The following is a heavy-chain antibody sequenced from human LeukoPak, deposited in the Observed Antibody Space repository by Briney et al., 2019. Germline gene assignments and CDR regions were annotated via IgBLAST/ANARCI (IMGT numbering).Heavy chain of an antibody. CDR1: GGSISSSSYY. Sequence: PSETLSLTCTVSGGSISSSSYYWGWFRQPPGKGLEWIGSIYYSGSTYYNPSLKSRVTISVDTSKNQFSLKLSSVTAADTAVYYCATLTSGWRDYWGQGTLVTVSS. J-gene: IGHJ4*02. D-gene: IGHD6-19*01. CDR2: IYYSGST. CDR3: ATLTSGWRDY. V-gene: IGHV4-39*07.